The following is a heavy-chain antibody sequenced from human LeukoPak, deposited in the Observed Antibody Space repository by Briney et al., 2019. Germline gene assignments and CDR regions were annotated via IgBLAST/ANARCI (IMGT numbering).Heavy chain of an antibody. CDR2: ISGSGGST. CDR1: GFTFSSYA. V-gene: IGHV3-23*01. J-gene: IGHJ4*02. D-gene: IGHD3-22*01. Sequence: HTGGSLRLSCAASGFTFSSYAMSWVRQAPGKGLEWVSAISGSGGSTYYADSVKGRFTISRDNSKNTLYLQMNSLRAEDTAVYYCAKWGSDYYDSSGYHLYYFDYWGQGTLVTVSS. CDR3: AKWGSDYYDSSGYHLYYFDY.